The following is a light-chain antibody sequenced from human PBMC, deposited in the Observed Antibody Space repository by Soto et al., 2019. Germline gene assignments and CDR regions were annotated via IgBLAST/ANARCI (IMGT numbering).Light chain of an antibody. CDR3: CSYAGRTTWV. Sequence: QSVLAQPASVSGSPGQSITISCTVTSSDVGNSNFVSWYQHHPGKAPKLMIYEGTKLSSGVSNRFSGSKSGNTASLTISGLQAEDEADYYCCSYAGRTTWVFGGGTKVTVL. V-gene: IGLV2-23*01. J-gene: IGLJ3*02. CDR2: EGT. CDR1: SSDVGNSNF.